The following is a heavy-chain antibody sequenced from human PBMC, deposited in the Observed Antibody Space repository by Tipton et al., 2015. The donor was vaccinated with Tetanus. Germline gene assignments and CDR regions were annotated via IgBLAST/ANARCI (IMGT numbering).Heavy chain of an antibody. Sequence: LTCTVSGGSVRSGDYSWNWIRQPPGKGLEWLAYVSYSGRTNSNYSLKSRITISQDTSKNQFSLRLTSVTAADTAVYYCARADYNLSRKGPFDSWGQGTLVLVSS. CDR2: VSYSGRT. CDR3: ARADYNLSRKGPFDS. CDR1: GGSVRSGDYS. D-gene: IGHD3-10*01. J-gene: IGHJ4*02. V-gene: IGHV4-61*08.